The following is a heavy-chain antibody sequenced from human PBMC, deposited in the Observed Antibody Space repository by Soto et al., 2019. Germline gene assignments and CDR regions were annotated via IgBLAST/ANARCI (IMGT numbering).Heavy chain of an antibody. CDR2: IHPGDSDT. CDR1: VYRVSLYC. Sequence: GACLNVSCAASVYRVSLYCSCLERQLTETGLEWMGTIHPGDSDTRYSPSFQGQVTISADKSISTAHRQWSSLKASDTAMYYCARHVAGPGTVTSDYYYYYHMDLWAHGTKVTVSS. CDR3: ARHVAGPGTVTSDYYYYYHMDL. V-gene: IGHV5-51*02. D-gene: IGHD4-17*01. J-gene: IGHJ6*02.